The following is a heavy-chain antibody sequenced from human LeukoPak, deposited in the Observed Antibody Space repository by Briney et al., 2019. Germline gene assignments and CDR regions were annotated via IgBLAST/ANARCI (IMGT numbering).Heavy chain of an antibody. J-gene: IGHJ4*02. V-gene: IGHV3-23*01. CDR3: ARRSGSSWSSFDY. Sequence: PGGSLRLSCAASGFTFNNYAMNWVRQAPGKGLEWVSGISGFGGSTYYAPSVKGRLTISRDNFGNMLYLYLDSLRVEDTALYYCARRSGSSWSSFDYWGQGALVTVSS. D-gene: IGHD6-13*01. CDR2: ISGFGGST. CDR1: GFTFNNYA.